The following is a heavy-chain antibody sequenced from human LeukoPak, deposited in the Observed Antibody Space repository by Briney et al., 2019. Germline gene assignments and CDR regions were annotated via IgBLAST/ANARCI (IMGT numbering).Heavy chain of an antibody. CDR2: INPNSGGT. D-gene: IGHD2-8*01. CDR3: ARVEYCTKGVCINFDL. CDR1: GYTFTTYG. V-gene: IGHV1-2*02. Sequence: GASVKVSCKTSGYTFTTYGITWVRQAPGQGLEWMGWINPNSGGTKYAQKFQGRVTVTRDTSTSTAYMELSGLRADDTAAYYCARVEYCTKGVCINFDLWGQGTLVTVSS. J-gene: IGHJ4*02.